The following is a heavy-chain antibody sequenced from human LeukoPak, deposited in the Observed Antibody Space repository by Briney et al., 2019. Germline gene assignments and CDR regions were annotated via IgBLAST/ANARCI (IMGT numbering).Heavy chain of an antibody. V-gene: IGHV4-39*01. J-gene: IGHJ5*02. CDR3: ARHAARVGGFDP. D-gene: IGHD1-26*01. Sequence: SETLSLTCTVSGGSISSGSYYWSWIRQPPGKGLEWIGEINPSGSTNYNPSLKSRVTISVDTSKNQFSLKLSSVTAADTAVYYCARHAARVGGFDPWGQGTLVTVSS. CDR1: GGSISSGSYY. CDR2: INPSGST.